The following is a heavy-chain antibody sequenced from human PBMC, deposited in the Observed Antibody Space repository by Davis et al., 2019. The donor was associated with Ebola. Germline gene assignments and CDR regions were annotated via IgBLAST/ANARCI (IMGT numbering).Heavy chain of an antibody. J-gene: IGHJ4*02. CDR3: AGDPSVTGTLTKHDY. V-gene: IGHV3-30*02. Sequence: GESLKISCAASRFTFSYSWMHWVRQAPGKGLEWVAFIRSEATSQDYGKSVQGRFFISRDDSKNTLYLQMNSLRVEDTGVYYCAGDPSVTGTLTKHDYWGQGTLVTVSS. CDR1: RFTFSYSW. D-gene: IGHD1/OR15-1a*01. CDR2: IRSEATSQ.